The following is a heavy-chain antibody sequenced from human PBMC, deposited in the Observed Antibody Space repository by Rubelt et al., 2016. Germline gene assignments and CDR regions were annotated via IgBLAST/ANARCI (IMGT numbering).Heavy chain of an antibody. CDR1: GGSISSSSYY. V-gene: IGHV4-39*07. CDR2: IYYSGGT. CDR3: ARAVSYYDSSGYGYYYYMDV. Sequence: QLQLQESGPGLVKPSETLSLTCTVSGGSISSSSYYCGWIRQPPGKGLEWIGSIYYSGGTYYNPSLKSPVTISVYTSKNQVSLKLGSVTAADTAVYYCARAVSYYDSSGYGYYYYMDVWGKGTTVTVSS. J-gene: IGHJ6*03. D-gene: IGHD3-22*01.